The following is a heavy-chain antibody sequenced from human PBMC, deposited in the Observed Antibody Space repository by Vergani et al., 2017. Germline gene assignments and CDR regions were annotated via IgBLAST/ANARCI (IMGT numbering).Heavy chain of an antibody. CDR2: ISWDGGST. V-gene: IGHV3-43D*04. CDR1: GFTFDDYA. Sequence: EVQLVESGGVVVQPGGSLRLSCAASGFTFDDYAMHWVRQAPGKGLEWVSLISWDGGSTYYADSVKGRFTISRDNSKNSLYLQMNSLRAEDTALYYCAKISGRPSWYSDLWGRRTLVTVSS. D-gene: IGHD1-26*01. CDR3: AKISGRPSWYSDL. J-gene: IGHJ2*01.